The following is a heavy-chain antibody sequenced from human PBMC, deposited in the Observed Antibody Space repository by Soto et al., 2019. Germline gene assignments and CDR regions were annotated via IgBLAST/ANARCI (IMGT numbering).Heavy chain of an antibody. D-gene: IGHD6-13*01. Sequence: QVQLVQSGAEVKKPGSSVKVSCKASGGTFSSYAISWVRQAPGQGLEWMGGIIPIFGTANYEQKFQGRVTITADESTSTAYMELSSLRSEDTAVYYCASVPARIAAAGTLYYYYGLDVWGQGTTVTVSS. CDR3: ASVPARIAAAGTLYYYYGLDV. CDR2: IIPIFGTA. J-gene: IGHJ6*02. CDR1: GGTFSSYA. V-gene: IGHV1-69*01.